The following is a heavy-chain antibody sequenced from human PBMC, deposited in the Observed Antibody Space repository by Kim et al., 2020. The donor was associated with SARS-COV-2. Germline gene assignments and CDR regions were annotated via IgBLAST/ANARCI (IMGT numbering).Heavy chain of an antibody. J-gene: IGHJ6*02. D-gene: IGHD2-2*01. CDR2: INPNSGGT. CDR3: ARDWLVVVPAARIGSMDV. V-gene: IGHV1-2*06. CDR1: GYTFTGYY. Sequence: ASVKVSCKASGYTFTGYYMHWVRQAPGQGLEWMGRINPNSGGTNYAQKFQGRVTMTRYTSISTAYMELSRLRSDDTAVYYCARDWLVVVPAARIGSMDVWGQGTTVTVSS.